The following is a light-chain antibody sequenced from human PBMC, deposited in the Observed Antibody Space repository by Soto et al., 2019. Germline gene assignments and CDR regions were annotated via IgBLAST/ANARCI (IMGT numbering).Light chain of an antibody. CDR1: SSNIGSYS. CDR3: AAWDDSLNGLV. J-gene: IGLJ2*01. Sequence: QPVLTQPPSASGTPGQRVTISCSGSSSNIGSYSASWYQQLPGAAPKLLIHSNNQRPSGVPDRFAGSKSGTSASLAISGLRSGDEDDYYCAAWDDSLNGLVFGGGTKLTVL. CDR2: SNN. V-gene: IGLV1-44*01.